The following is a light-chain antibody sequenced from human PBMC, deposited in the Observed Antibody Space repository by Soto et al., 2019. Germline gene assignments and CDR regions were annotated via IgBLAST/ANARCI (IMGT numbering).Light chain of an antibody. CDR3: SSYTSSSTLV. V-gene: IGLV2-14*01. J-gene: IGLJ2*01. CDR2: DVS. Sequence: QSVLTHPASVSGSPGQSITISCTGTNSDVGGYNYVSWYQQHPGKAPKLMIYDVSNRPSGVSNRFSGSKSGNTASLTISGLQAEDEADYSCSSYTSSSTLVFGGGTKLTVL. CDR1: NSDVGGYNY.